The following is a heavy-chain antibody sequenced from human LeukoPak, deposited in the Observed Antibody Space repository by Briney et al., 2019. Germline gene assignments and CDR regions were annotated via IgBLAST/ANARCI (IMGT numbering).Heavy chain of an antibody. CDR3: AKARVRYSDSSGLYAFDF. D-gene: IGHD3-22*01. V-gene: IGHV4-39*01. Sequence: SETLSLTCTVSGGSISSASYFWGWIRQPPGKGLEWIGTIYYSGSTNYNASLKSRVTMSGDPSRSQFSLRLSSVNAADTAVYYCAKARVRYSDSSGLYAFDFWGRGTMVTVSS. J-gene: IGHJ3*01. CDR1: GGSISSASYF. CDR2: IYYSGST.